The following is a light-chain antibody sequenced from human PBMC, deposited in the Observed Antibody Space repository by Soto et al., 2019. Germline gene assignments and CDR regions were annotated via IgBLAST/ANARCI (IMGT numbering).Light chain of an antibody. CDR1: QNIRSR. CDR2: GAS. Sequence: DFQMTQSPSTLSASVGDRVTITCRASQNIRSRLAWFQQKPGKAPKLLIYGASSRATGIPDRFSGSGSGTDFTLTISRLEPEDFAVYYCQQHGTSPITFGQGTRLEIK. V-gene: IGKV1-5*01. J-gene: IGKJ5*01. CDR3: QQHGTSPIT.